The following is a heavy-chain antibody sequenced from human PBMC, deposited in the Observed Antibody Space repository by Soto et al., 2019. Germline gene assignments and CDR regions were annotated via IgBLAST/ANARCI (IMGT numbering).Heavy chain of an antibody. D-gene: IGHD6-13*01. CDR2: ITGSGFTT. J-gene: IGHJ4*02. Sequence: EVQLLESGGGLVQPGGSLRLSCAASAFTFSNYAMNWVRQAPGKGLEWVSAITGSGFTTYYADSVKGRFTISRDNPKNTLYMQMNNLRAEDTAVYYCAKSQIGAAQYGDYWGQGTLVTVSS. CDR1: AFTFSNYA. CDR3: AKSQIGAAQYGDY. V-gene: IGHV3-23*01.